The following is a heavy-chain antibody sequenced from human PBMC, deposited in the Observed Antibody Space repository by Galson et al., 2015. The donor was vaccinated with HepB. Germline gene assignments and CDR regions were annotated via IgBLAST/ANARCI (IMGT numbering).Heavy chain of an antibody. CDR1: GYTFTSYA. J-gene: IGHJ3*02. V-gene: IGHV1-3*01. CDR2: INAGNGNT. CDR3: ARNMMVVGATTGPSAFDI. Sequence: SVKVSCKAPGYTFTSYAMHWVRQAPGQRLEWMGWINAGNGNTKYSQKFQGRVTITRDTSASTAYMELSSLRSEDTAVYYCARNMMVVGATTGPSAFDIWGQGTMVTVSS. D-gene: IGHD1-26*01.